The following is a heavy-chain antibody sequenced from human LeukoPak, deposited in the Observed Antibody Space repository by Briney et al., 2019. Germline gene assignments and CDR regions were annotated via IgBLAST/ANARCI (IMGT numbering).Heavy chain of an antibody. D-gene: IGHD6-19*01. V-gene: IGHV3-23*01. CDR2: ISGSGGST. Sequence: GGSLRLSCAVSGFTFSSYAMSWVRQAPGKGLEWVSAISGSGGSTYYADSVKGRFTISRDNSKNTLYLQMNSLRAEDTAVYYCAKQSRSSGWYPIDYWGQGTLVTVSS. CDR1: GFTFSSYA. CDR3: AKQSRSSGWYPIDY. J-gene: IGHJ4*02.